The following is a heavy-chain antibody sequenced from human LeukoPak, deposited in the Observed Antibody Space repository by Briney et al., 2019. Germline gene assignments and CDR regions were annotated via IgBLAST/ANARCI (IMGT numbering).Heavy chain of an antibody. Sequence: GGSLTLSCAASGFTFSTYWMHWVRHAPGKGLVWVSRINRDGSSTDYADPVKGRFTISRDNAKSTLYLQLNSLRVEDTAVYHCAYCSGGNCYWGQGTLVTVSS. D-gene: IGHD2-15*01. V-gene: IGHV3-74*01. CDR1: GFTFSTYW. J-gene: IGHJ4*02. CDR2: INRDGSST. CDR3: AYCSGGNCY.